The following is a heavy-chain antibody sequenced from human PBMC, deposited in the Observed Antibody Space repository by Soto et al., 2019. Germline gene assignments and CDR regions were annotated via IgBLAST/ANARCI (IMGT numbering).Heavy chain of an antibody. J-gene: IGHJ4*02. CDR3: ARVNSICGSTSCYQAYCDY. CDR2: IYYSGST. V-gene: IGHV4-39*01. Sequence: PSETLSLTCSVSGGSISSSSYYWGWIRQPPGKGLEWIGSIYYSGSTYYNPSLKSRVTISVDTSKNQFSLKLSSVTAADTAVYYCARVNSICGSTSCYQAYCDYWGQGSLVTVSS. D-gene: IGHD2-2*01. CDR1: GGSISSSSYY.